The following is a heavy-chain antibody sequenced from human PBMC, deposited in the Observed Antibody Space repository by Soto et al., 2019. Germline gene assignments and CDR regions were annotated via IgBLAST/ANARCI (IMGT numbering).Heavy chain of an antibody. CDR2: ISGSGGRT. D-gene: IGHD6-19*01. V-gene: IGHV3-23*01. CDR1: GFTFSSYA. CDR3: AKDWVGAVAGNWFDP. J-gene: IGHJ5*02. Sequence: EVQLLESGGGLVQPGGSLRLSCAASGFTFSSYAMSWVRQAPGKGLEWVSAISGSGGRTYYADSVKGRFTISRDNSKNTQDLLMTSLRAEDTSVNYCAKDWVGAVAGNWFDPWGQGNLVTVSS.